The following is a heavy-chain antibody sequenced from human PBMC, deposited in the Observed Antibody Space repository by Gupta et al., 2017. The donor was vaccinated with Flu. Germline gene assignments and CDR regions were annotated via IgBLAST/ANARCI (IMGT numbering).Heavy chain of an antibody. Sequence: LQVQESGPGLVKPSGTPSFTCDVSGVSSTSGRFFGGWVRHHPGKGLEWIASVYYSGSDYNNPSLKGRVTISRDTPKKQILLKLTAGTAADTGVDYCARMLRHYFDFWGQGTLVTVSS. CDR1: GVSSTSGRFF. J-gene: IGHJ4*02. CDR3: ARMLRHYFDF. V-gene: IGHV4-39*01. D-gene: IGHD3-10*02. CDR2: VYYSGSD.